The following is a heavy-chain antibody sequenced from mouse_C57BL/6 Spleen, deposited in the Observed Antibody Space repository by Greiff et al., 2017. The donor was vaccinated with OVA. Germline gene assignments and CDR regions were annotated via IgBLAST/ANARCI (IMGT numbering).Heavy chain of an antibody. D-gene: IGHD2-5*01. CDR3: ARGYSNFHFDY. V-gene: IGHV1-80*01. J-gene: IGHJ2*01. Sequence: VKLMESGAELVKPGASVKISCKASGYAFSSYWMNWVKQRPGKGLEWIGQIYPGDGDTNYNGKFKGKATLTADKSSSTAYMQLSSLTSEDSAVYFCARGYSNFHFDYWGQGTTLTVSS. CDR2: IYPGDGDT. CDR1: GYAFSSYW.